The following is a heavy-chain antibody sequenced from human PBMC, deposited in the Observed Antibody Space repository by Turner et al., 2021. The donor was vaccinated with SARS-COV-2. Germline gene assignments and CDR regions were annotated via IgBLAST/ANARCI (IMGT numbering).Heavy chain of an antibody. V-gene: IGHV3-66*01. J-gene: IGHJ4*02. CDR3: AREVSGSSNTGVYFDY. CDR1: GFTVSSNY. Sequence: VQLMESGGGLVQPGGSLRLPCAASGFTVSSNYMSWVRQAPGKGLEWVSVIYSGCSTFYADSVKGRFTISRDNSKNTLYLQMNSLRAEDTAVYYCAREVSGSSNTGVYFDYWGQGTLVTVSS. D-gene: IGHD3-10*01. CDR2: IYSGCST.